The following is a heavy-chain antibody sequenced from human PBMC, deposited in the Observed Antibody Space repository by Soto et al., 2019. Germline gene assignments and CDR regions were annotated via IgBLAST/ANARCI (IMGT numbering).Heavy chain of an antibody. V-gene: IGHV4-59*01. CDR3: ARDDGRAFDI. CDR1: GGSISSYY. Sequence: SETLSLTCTVSGGSISSYYLNWIRQPPGKGLEWIGYIYNSGSTNYNPSLRSRVTISVDTSKNQFSLKLTSVTAADTAVYYCARDDGRAFDIWGQGTMVTVSS. CDR2: IYNSGST. J-gene: IGHJ3*02.